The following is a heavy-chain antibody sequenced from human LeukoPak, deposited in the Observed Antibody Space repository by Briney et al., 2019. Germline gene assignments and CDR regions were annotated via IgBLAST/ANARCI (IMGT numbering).Heavy chain of an antibody. CDR2: ISAYNGNT. D-gene: IGHD3-3*01. V-gene: IGHV1-18*01. CDR3: ARESPLRFLEWLFDY. CDR1: GYTFTSYG. J-gene: IGHJ4*02. Sequence: ASVKVSCKASGYTFTSYGISWVRQAPGQGLEWMGWISAYNGNTNYAQKLQGRVTMTTDTSTSTAYMELRSLRSEDTAVYYCARESPLRFLEWLFDYWGQGTLVTVSS.